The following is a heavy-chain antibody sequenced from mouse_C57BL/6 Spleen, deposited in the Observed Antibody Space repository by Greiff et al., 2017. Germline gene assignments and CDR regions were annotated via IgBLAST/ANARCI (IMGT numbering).Heavy chain of an antibody. V-gene: IGHV1-53*01. D-gene: IGHD1-1*01. CDR3: AREKFGYYGISFAY. Sequence: QVQLQQPGTELVKPGASVKLSCKASGYTFTSYWMHWVKQRPGQGLEWIGNINPSNGGTNYNEKFKSKATLTVDKSSSTAYMQLSSLTSEYSAVYYCAREKFGYYGISFAYWGQGTLVTVSA. CDR1: GYTFTSYW. J-gene: IGHJ3*01. CDR2: INPSNGGT.